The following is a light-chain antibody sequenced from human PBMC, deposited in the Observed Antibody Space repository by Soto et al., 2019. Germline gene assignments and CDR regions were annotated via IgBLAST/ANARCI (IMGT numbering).Light chain of an antibody. Sequence: QSALTQPASVSGSPGQSITISCTGTSIDVGGYNYVSWYQQHPGKAPKLMIYDVSNRPSGVSNRFSGSKSGNTASLTISGLQAEDEADYYCSSYTSSDDVFGTGTKVTVL. V-gene: IGLV2-14*01. CDR1: SIDVGGYNY. CDR3: SSYTSSDDV. CDR2: DVS. J-gene: IGLJ1*01.